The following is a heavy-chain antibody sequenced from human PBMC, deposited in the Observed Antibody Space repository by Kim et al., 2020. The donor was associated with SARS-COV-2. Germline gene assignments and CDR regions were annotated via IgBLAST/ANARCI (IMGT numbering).Heavy chain of an antibody. V-gene: IGHV3-7*01. Sequence: GGSLRLSCAASGFTFSSYWMSWVRQAPGKGLEWVVNIKQDGSEKYYVDSVKGRFTISRDNAKNSLYLQMNSLRAEDTAVYYCARERKSSSDNNWFDPWGQGTLVTVSS. CDR3: ARERKSSSDNNWFDP. J-gene: IGHJ5*02. CDR1: GFTFSSYW. D-gene: IGHD6-6*01. CDR2: IKQDGSEK.